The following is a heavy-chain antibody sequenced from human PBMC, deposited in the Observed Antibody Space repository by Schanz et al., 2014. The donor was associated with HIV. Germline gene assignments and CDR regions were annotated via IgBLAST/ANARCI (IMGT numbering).Heavy chain of an antibody. Sequence: QLQLQESGPGLVKPSETLSLTCTVSGGSISSSSYYWGWIRQPPGKGLEWIGSIYYSGSTYYNPSLKSRVTISVHTSKTQFSLKLSSVTAADTAVYYCAGVLLWFGELLPDSWGQGTLVTVSS. CDR3: AGVLLWFGELLPDS. D-gene: IGHD3-10*01. CDR1: GGSISSSSYY. CDR2: IYYSGST. J-gene: IGHJ5*01. V-gene: IGHV4-39*01.